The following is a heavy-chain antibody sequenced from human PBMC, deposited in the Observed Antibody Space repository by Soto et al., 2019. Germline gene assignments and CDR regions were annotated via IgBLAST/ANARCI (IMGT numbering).Heavy chain of an antibody. V-gene: IGHV3-9*01. Sequence: DVQLVESGGGLVQPGRSLRLSCAASGFTFDDYAMHWVRQAPGKGLEWVSGISWNSGSIGYADSVKGRFTISRDNAKNSLYLQMNSLRAEDTALYYCAKDLLKGYCSGGSCSTFDYWGQGTLVTVSS. CDR3: AKDLLKGYCSGGSCSTFDY. CDR2: ISWNSGSI. D-gene: IGHD2-15*01. CDR1: GFTFDDYA. J-gene: IGHJ4*02.